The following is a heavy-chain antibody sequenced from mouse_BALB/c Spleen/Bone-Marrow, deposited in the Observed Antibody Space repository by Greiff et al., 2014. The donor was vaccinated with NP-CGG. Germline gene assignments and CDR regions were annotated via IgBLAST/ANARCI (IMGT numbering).Heavy chain of an antibody. CDR1: GYTFTSYY. D-gene: IGHD6-2*01. J-gene: IGHJ4*01. CDR3: ARSLSRYAMDY. V-gene: IGHV1S56*01. Sequence: QQSGPELVKPGASVRISCKASGYTFTSYYIHWVKQRPGQGLEWIGWIYPGNVNTKYNEKFKGKATLTADKSSSTAYMQLSSLTSEDSAVYFCARSLSRYAMDYWGQGTSVTVSS. CDR2: IYPGNVNT.